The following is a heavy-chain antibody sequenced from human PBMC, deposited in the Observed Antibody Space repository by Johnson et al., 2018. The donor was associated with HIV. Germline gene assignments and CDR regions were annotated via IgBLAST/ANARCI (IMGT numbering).Heavy chain of an antibody. J-gene: IGHJ3*02. D-gene: IGHD5-18*01. CDR1: GFTFDDYA. CDR3: AKDGYSYVFDAFDI. Sequence: VQLVESGGGLVQPGRSLRLPCAASGFTFDDYAMHWVRQAPGKGLEWVPGMSWNRGSIGYAVSVKGRLTIARDNAKISLYLQMNSLRAEDPALYYCAKDGYSYVFDAFDIWGQGTMVTVSS. V-gene: IGHV3-9*01. CDR2: MSWNRGSI.